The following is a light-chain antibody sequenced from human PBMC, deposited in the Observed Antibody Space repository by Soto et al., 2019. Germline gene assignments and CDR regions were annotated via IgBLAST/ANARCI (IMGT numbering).Light chain of an antibody. CDR1: QSVPRSY. CDR2: GTS. J-gene: IGKJ1*01. Sequence: EIVLTQSPATLSVSPGERATLSCRASQSVPRSYLAWYQQKPGQAPRLLIYGTSSRATGIPARFSGSGSGTDFTLTISSLEPEDFAVYYCQQRSNWPRTFGQGTKVDIK. CDR3: QQRSNWPRT. V-gene: IGKV3D-20*02.